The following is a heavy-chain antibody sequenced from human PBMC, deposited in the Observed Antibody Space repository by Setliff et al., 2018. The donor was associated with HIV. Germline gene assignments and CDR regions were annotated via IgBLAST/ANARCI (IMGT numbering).Heavy chain of an antibody. Sequence: SETLSLTCTVSGDSLTSGAYYWNWVRQHPGKGLEWIGYIFYSGNSYYNPSLKSRVTMSVDTSKNEFSLKLSSVTAADTAVYYCARRSRSWGVDCYYYFDTWGQGTLVTVSS. CDR2: IFYSGNS. D-gene: IGHD2-21*01. V-gene: IGHV4-31*03. CDR3: ARRSRSWGVDCYYYFDT. CDR1: GDSLTSGAYY. J-gene: IGHJ4*02.